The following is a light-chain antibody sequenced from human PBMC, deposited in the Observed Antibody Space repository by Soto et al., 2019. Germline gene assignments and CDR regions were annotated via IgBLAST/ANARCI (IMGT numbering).Light chain of an antibody. CDR1: HSLTSY. CDR3: QKSSNWPPLT. V-gene: IGKV3-11*01. J-gene: IGKJ5*01. CDR2: DSS. Sequence: ESVFTRARATLSLSPAEIATLSCSAIHSLTSYLAWYQQKPGQAPRLIIYDSSKRATGIPDRFSGSGSGTDFTLTIRSLEPEDFAVYYCQKSSNWPPLTFGQRTRLEIK.